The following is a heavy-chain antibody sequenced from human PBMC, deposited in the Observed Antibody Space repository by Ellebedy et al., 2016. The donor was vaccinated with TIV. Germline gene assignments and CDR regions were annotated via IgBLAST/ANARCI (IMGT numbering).Heavy chain of an antibody. CDR2: IRGADHST. CDR3: AKVSWFGDFDREGDD. Sequence: PGGSLRLSCAASGFTFRKYDMNWVRQAPGKGLEWVSGIRGADHSTVYADSVKGRFTISRDNSKNTVYLQMNSLRAEDTAVYYCAKVSWFGDFDREGDDWGQGALVTVSS. D-gene: IGHD3-10*01. J-gene: IGHJ4*02. V-gene: IGHV3-23*01. CDR1: GFTFRKYD.